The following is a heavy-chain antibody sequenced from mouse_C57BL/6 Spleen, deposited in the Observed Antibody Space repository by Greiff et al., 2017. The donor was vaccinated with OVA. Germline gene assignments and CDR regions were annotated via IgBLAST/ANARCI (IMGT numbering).Heavy chain of an antibody. CDR3: ARHEVVSNYFDY. V-gene: IGHV1-62-2*01. CDR2: FYPGSGSI. CDR1: GYTFTEYT. Sequence: VNVVESGAELVKPGASVKLSCKASGYTFTEYTIHWVKQRSGQGLEWIGWFYPGSGSIKYNEKFKDKATLTADKSSSTVYMEISRLTSEDSAVYFCARHEVVSNYFDYWGQGTTLTVSS. J-gene: IGHJ2*01.